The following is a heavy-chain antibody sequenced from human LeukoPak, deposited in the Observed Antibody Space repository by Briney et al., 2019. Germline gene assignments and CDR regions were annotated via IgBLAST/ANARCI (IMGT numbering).Heavy chain of an antibody. D-gene: IGHD3-10*01. CDR1: GGSISSSSYY. V-gene: IGHV4-39*07. CDR2: IYYSGST. Sequence: SETLSLTCTVSGGSISSSSYYWGWIRQPPGNGLEWIGSIYYSGSTYYNPSLKSRVTISVDTSKNQFSLKLSSVTAADTAVYYCARDRITMVRGVIIKGNWFDPWGQGTLVTVSS. CDR3: ARDRITMVRGVIIKGNWFDP. J-gene: IGHJ5*02.